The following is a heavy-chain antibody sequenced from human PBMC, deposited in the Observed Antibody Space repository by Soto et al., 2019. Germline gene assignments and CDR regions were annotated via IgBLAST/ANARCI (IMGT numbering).Heavy chain of an antibody. CDR2: INPNSGGT. V-gene: IGHV1-2*02. J-gene: IGHJ6*02. Sequence: ASVKVSCKASGYTFTGYYMHWVRQAPGQGLEWMGWINPNSGGTNYAQKFQGRVTMTRDTSISTAYMELSRLRSDDTAVYYCARDLLRGHDYGDYVGGTDVWGQGTTVTVSS. CDR1: GYTFTGYY. D-gene: IGHD4-17*01. CDR3: ARDLLRGHDYGDYVGGTDV.